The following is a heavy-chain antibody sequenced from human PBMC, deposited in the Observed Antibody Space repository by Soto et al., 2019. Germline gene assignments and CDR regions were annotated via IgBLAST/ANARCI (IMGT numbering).Heavy chain of an antibody. CDR1: GFTFSSYS. CDR2: ISSSSSTI. D-gene: IGHD6-13*01. CDR3: ARHPERIAEIGWFDP. J-gene: IGHJ5*02. Sequence: EVQLVESGGGLVQPGGSLRLSCAASGFTFSSYSMNWVRQAPGKGLEWVSYISSSSSTIYYADSVKGRFTIPRDNAKNSLYLQMNSLRAEDTAVNYCARHPERIAEIGWFDPWGQGTLVTVSS. V-gene: IGHV3-48*01.